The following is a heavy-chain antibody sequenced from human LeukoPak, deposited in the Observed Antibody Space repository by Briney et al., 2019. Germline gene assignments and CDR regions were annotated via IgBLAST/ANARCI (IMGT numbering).Heavy chain of an antibody. Sequence: ASVKVSCKPSGYTFTGYYMHWVRQAPGQGLEWMGWINPNSGGTNYAQKFQGRVTMTRDTSISTAYMELSRLRSDDTAVYYCARVPVEGIAAAGSDYWGQGTLVTVSS. J-gene: IGHJ4*02. D-gene: IGHD6-13*01. CDR3: ARVPVEGIAAAGSDY. CDR1: GYTFTGYY. V-gene: IGHV1-2*02. CDR2: INPNSGGT.